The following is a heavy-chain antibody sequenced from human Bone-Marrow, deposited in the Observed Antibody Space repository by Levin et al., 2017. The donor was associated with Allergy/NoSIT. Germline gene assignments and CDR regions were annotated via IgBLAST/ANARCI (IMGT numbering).Heavy chain of an antibody. V-gene: IGHV3-33*01. Sequence: GESLKISCAASGFTFSSYGMHWVRQAPGKGLEWVAVIWYDGSNKYYADSVKGRFTISRDNSKNTLYLQMNSLRAEDTAVYYCARGEVVTATPVDYWGQGTLVTVSS. CDR3: ARGEVVTATPVDY. CDR1: GFTFSSYG. CDR2: IWYDGSNK. D-gene: IGHD2-21*02. J-gene: IGHJ4*02.